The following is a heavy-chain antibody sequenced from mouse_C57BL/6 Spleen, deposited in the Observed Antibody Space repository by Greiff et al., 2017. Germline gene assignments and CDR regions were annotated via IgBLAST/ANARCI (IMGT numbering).Heavy chain of an antibody. D-gene: IGHD1-1*01. CDR3: ARQSSSFFDY. CDR1: GFTFSSYG. CDR2: ISSGGSYT. J-gene: IGHJ2*01. V-gene: IGHV5-6*01. Sequence: VQLKESGGDLVKPGGSLKLSCAASGFTFSSYGMSWVRQTPDKRLEWVATISSGGSYTYYPDSVKGRFTISRDNAKNTLYLQMSSLKSEDTAMYYCARQSSSFFDYWGQGTTLTVSS.